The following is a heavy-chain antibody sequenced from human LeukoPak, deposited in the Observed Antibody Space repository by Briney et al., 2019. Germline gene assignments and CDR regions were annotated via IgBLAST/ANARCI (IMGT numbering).Heavy chain of an antibody. CDR2: INPNSGGT. J-gene: IGHJ3*02. CDR3: ARESEANDAFDI. Sequence: GASVKVSCKASGYTFTGYYMHWVRQAPGQGLEWMGWINPNSGGTNYVQKFQGRVTMTRDTSISTAYMELSRLRSDDTAVYYCARESEANDAFDIWGQGTMVTVSS. V-gene: IGHV1-2*02. CDR1: GYTFTGYY.